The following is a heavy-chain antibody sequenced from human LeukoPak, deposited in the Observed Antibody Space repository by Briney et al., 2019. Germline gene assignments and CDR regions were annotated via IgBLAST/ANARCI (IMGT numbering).Heavy chain of an antibody. D-gene: IGHD2-2*01. J-gene: IGHJ4*02. CDR2: ISSSSTI. Sequence: GGSLRLSCAASGFTFSSYSMNWVRQAPGKGLEWVSYISSSSTIYYADSVKGRFTISRDNAKNSLYLQMNSLRAEDTAVYYCASLNIVVVPTSDYWGQGTLVTVSS. CDR3: ASLNIVVVPTSDY. V-gene: IGHV3-48*01. CDR1: GFTFSSYS.